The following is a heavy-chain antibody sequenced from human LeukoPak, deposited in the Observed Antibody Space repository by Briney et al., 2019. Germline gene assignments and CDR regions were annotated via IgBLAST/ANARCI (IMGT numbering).Heavy chain of an antibody. V-gene: IGHV3-23*01. CDR2: ISGSGGST. D-gene: IGHD5-18*01. J-gene: IGHJ4*02. Sequence: GGSLRLSCAASGFTFSSYGMSWVRQAPGKGLEWVSAISGSGGSTYYADSVKGRFTISRDNSKNTLYLQMNSLKIEDTAVYYCVRGLGYTYGTELLQYWGQGTLVTVSS. CDR1: GFTFSSYG. CDR3: VRGLGYTYGTELLQY.